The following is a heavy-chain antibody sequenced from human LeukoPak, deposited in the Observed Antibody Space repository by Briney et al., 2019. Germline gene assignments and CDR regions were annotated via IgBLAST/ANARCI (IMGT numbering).Heavy chain of an antibody. V-gene: IGHV3-30*18. Sequence: GGSLRLSCAASGFTFSDCNMHWVRQAPGKGLEWVAVISYDGSNKYYADSVKGRFTISRDNSKNTLYLQMNSLTDEDTAVYYCAKVRWDNSGWYYLDNWGQGTLVTVSS. CDR3: AKVRWDNSGWYYLDN. CDR1: GFTFSDCN. J-gene: IGHJ4*02. D-gene: IGHD6-19*01. CDR2: ISYDGSNK.